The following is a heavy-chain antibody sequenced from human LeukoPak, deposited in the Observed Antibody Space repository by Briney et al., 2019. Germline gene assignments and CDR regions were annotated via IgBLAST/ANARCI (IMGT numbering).Heavy chain of an antibody. V-gene: IGHV1-2*02. J-gene: IGHJ3*02. D-gene: IGHD3-22*01. CDR3: ARVRGHYYDSSGYYAPHDAFDI. CDR1: GYTFTGYY. Sequence: GASVKVSCKVSGYTFTGYYMHWVRQAPGRGLEWMGWINPNSGGTNNAQKFQGSVTMTRDTSTSTVYMELSSLRSEDTAVYYCARVRGHYYDSSGYYAPHDAFDIWGQGTMVTVSS. CDR2: INPNSGGT.